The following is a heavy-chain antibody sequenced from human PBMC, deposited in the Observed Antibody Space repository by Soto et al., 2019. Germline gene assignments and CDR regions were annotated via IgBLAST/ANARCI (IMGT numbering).Heavy chain of an antibody. D-gene: IGHD2-15*01. CDR2: IYYSGST. Sequence: QVQLQESGPGLVKPSQTLYLTCSVSGGSIIDSGSFYWNWIRQHPGKGLEWSGYIYYSGSTYYNRSLKSRATISLDTSKNQFSLKLTSVTAADTAIYYCARGEVVASNWFDPWGQGTLVTVSS. J-gene: IGHJ5*02. CDR3: ARGEVVASNWFDP. V-gene: IGHV4-31*03. CDR1: GGSIIDSGSFY.